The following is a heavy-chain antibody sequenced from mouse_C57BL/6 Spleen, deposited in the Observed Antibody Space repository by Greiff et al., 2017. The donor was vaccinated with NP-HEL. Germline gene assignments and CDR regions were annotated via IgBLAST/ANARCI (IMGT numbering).Heavy chain of an antibody. CDR1: GFTFSSYG. V-gene: IGHV5-6*01. CDR3: ARQGLLLRDYYAMDY. J-gene: IGHJ4*01. D-gene: IGHD1-1*01. CDR2: ISSGGSYT. Sequence: EVQVVESGGDLVKPGGSLKLSCAASGFTFSSYGMSWVRQTPDKRLEWVATISSGGSYTYYPDSVKGRFTISRDNAKNTLYLQMSSLKSEDTAMYYCARQGLLLRDYYAMDYWGQGTSVTVSS.